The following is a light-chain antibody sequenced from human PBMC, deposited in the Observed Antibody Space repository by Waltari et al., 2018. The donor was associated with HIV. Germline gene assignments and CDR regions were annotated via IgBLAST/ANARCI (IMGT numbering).Light chain of an antibody. V-gene: IGKV3-15*01. Sequence: ENLLTQSPATLSVSPGERVTFTCRASQNVNNNVAWYQQKPGQAPRLLISDASSRATGVPAPFSGSGSGTDFTLTISSLQSEDFAVYFCQQYANWPFTFGQGTRLEIK. J-gene: IGKJ5*01. CDR3: QQYANWPFT. CDR1: QNVNNN. CDR2: DAS.